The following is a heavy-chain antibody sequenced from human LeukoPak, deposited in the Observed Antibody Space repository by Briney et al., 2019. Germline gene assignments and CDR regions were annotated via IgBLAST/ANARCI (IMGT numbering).Heavy chain of an antibody. CDR2: INPTDGTT. V-gene: IGHV1-46*01. CDR3: ARDAYRDGSGSSPNWFDP. CDR1: GYTFTNYY. Sequence: ASVKVSCKTSGYTFTNYYIHWVRQATGHGLEWMGLINPTDGTTNYAQKFQGRVTMTRDTSTSTVSMDLSSLTSDDTAIYYCARDAYRDGSGSSPNWFDPWGQGILVTVSS. D-gene: IGHD3-22*01. J-gene: IGHJ5*02.